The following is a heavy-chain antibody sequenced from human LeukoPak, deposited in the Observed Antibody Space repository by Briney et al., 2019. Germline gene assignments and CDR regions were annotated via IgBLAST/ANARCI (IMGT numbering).Heavy chain of an antibody. CDR2: INPSGGST. J-gene: IGHJ5*02. CDR1: GYTFTSYY. V-gene: IGHV1-46*01. CDR3: ARDDYGGNWFDP. D-gene: IGHD4/OR15-4a*01. Sequence: ASVKVSCKASGYTFTSYYMHWVRQAPGQGLEWMGIINPSGGSTSYAQKFQGRVTMTRDMSTSTVYMELSSLRSEDTAVYYCARDDYGGNWFDPWGQGTLVTVSS.